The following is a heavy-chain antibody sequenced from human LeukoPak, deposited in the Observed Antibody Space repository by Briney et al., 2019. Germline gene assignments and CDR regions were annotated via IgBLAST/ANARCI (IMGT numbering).Heavy chain of an antibody. V-gene: IGHV1-2*02. CDR2: IYPNSGGT. J-gene: IGHJ4*02. D-gene: IGHD1-26*01. Sequence: ASVKVSCKASGYTFTGYYMHWVRQAPGQGLEWMGWIYPNSGGTNYAQKFQGRVTVTRDTSISTAYMELGRLRSDDTAVYYCARVSVITQYSGSPDYFASWGQGTLITVSS. CDR1: GYTFTGYY. CDR3: ARVSVITQYSGSPDYFAS.